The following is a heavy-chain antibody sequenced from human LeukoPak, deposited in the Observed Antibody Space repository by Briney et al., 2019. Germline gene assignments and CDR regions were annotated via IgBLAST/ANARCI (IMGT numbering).Heavy chain of an antibody. D-gene: IGHD3-22*01. Sequence: SVKVSCKASGYTFTGYYMHWVRQAPGHGREWMGWINPNSGCTNYAQKFQGRVTMTRDTSISTAYRELSRLRSDDTAVYYCARVYYDSSGFGSFPFFDYWGQGTLVTVSS. CDR1: GYTFTGYY. V-gene: IGHV1-2*02. J-gene: IGHJ4*02. CDR3: ARVYYDSSGFGSFPFFDY. CDR2: INPNSGCT.